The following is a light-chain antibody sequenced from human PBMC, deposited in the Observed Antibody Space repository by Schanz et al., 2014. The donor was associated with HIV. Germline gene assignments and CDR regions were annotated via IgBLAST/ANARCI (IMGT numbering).Light chain of an antibody. CDR2: ANM. V-gene: IGLV1-44*01. CDR3: ATWDDSLNGWV. CDR1: SSNIGINT. Sequence: QLVLTQPPSVSGTPGQRVTILCSGSSSNIGINTVNWYQHLPGTAPKLLMYANMERPSGVPDRFSGSKSGTSASLAISGLQSEDEADYYCATWDDSLNGWVFGGGTKLTVL. J-gene: IGLJ3*02.